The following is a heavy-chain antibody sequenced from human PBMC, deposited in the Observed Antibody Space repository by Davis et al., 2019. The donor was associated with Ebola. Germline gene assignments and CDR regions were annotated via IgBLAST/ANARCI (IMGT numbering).Heavy chain of an antibody. V-gene: IGHV1-2*02. CDR2: INPNTGGT. D-gene: IGHD1-1*01. CDR3: ARDNPLYNWNDGLDP. CDR1: RYTFTGYY. Sequence: ASVKVSCKSSRYTFTGYYIHWVRQAPGQGLEWMGWINPNTGGTNYAQKFRGRVTMTRDTSINTAYLELSRLRSDDMAVYFCARDNPLYNWNDGLDPWGQGSLVTVSS. J-gene: IGHJ5*02.